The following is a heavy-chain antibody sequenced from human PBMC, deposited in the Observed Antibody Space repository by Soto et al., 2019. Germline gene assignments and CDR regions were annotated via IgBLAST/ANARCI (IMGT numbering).Heavy chain of an antibody. Sequence: GESLKISCKGSGYSFTSYWIGWVRQMPGKCLEWMGIIYPGDSDTRYSPSFQGQVTISADKSISTAYLQWSSLKASDPAMYYCARDRGAAAGNFDYWGQGTLVTVSS. CDR1: GYSFTSYW. J-gene: IGHJ4*02. V-gene: IGHV5-51*01. CDR3: ARDRGAAAGNFDY. CDR2: IYPGDSDT. D-gene: IGHD6-13*01.